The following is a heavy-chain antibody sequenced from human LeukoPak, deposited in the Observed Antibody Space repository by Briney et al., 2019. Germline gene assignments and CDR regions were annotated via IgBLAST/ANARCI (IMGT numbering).Heavy chain of an antibody. CDR1: GGSISSYY. V-gene: IGHV4-59*01. CDR3: ARDTMTDAFDI. CDR2: IYYSGST. D-gene: IGHD3-22*01. Sequence: PSETLSLTCTVSGGSISSYYWSWIRQPPGKGLEWIGYIYYSGSTNYNPSLKSRVTIPVDTSKNQFSLKLSSVTAADTAVYYCARDTMTDAFDIWGQGTMVTVSS. J-gene: IGHJ3*02.